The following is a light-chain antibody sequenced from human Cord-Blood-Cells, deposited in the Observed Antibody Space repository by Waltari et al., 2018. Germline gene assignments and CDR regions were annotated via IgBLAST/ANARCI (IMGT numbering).Light chain of an antibody. J-gene: IGKJ4*01. Sequence: IRMTQSPSSFSASTGDRVTITCRASQGISSYLAWYQQKPGKAPKLLIYAASTLQSGVPSRFSGSGSGTDFTLTISCLQSEDFATYYCQQYYSYPLTFGGGTTVEIK. CDR3: QQYYSYPLT. CDR2: AAS. CDR1: QGISSY. V-gene: IGKV1-8*01.